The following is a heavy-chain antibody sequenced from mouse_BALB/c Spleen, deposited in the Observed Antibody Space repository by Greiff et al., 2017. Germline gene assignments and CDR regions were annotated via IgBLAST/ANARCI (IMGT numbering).Heavy chain of an antibody. V-gene: IGHV7-3*02. J-gene: IGHJ4*01. CDR3: ARELRLRAMDY. CDR2: IRNKANGYTT. D-gene: IGHD1-2*01. CDR1: GFTFTDYY. Sequence: EVQGVESGGGLVQPGGSLRLSCATSGFTFTDYYMSWVRQPPGKALEWLGFIRNKANGYTTEYSASVKGRFTISRDNSQSILYLQMNTLRAEDSATYYCARELRLRAMDYWGQGTSVTVSS.